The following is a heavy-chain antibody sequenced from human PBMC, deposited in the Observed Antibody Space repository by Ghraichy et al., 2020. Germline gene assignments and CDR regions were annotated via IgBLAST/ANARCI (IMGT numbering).Heavy chain of an antibody. V-gene: IGHV3-21*01. Sequence: GGSLRLSCAASGFTFSGYTINWVRQAPRKGLEWVSSISSSSNYIYYADSVKGRFTISRDNAKNSLYLQMNSLRAEDTAVYYCARGRGSYYLFDYWGQGTLVTVSS. CDR3: ARGRGSYYLFDY. CDR1: GFTFSGYT. CDR2: ISSSSNYI. D-gene: IGHD1-26*01. J-gene: IGHJ4*02.